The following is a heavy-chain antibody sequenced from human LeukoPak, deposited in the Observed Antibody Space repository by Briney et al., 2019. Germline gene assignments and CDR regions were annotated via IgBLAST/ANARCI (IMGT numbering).Heavy chain of an antibody. CDR1: GGSFSGYY. D-gene: IGHD6-13*01. J-gene: IGHJ6*04. Sequence: SETLSLTCAVYGGSFSGYYWSWIRQPPGKGLEWIGEINHSGSTNYNPSLKSRVTISVDTSKNQFSLKLSSVTAADTAVYYCARGRAAAGIIDYYYYGMDVWGKGTTVTVSS. V-gene: IGHV4-34*01. CDR2: INHSGST. CDR3: ARGRAAAGIIDYYYYGMDV.